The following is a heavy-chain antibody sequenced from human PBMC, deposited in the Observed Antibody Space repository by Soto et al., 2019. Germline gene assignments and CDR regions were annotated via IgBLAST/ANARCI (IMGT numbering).Heavy chain of an antibody. CDR3: TRDAYYDFWSGYSAYYYYYMDV. J-gene: IGHJ6*03. CDR2: INGDGSST. CDR1: GFTFSSYW. Sequence: GGSLRLSCAASGFTFSSYWMHWVRQAPGKGLVWVSRINGDGSSTSYADTVKGRFTISRDNAKNTLYLQMNSLRAEDTAVYYCTRDAYYDFWSGYSAYYYYYMDVWGRGTTVTVPS. D-gene: IGHD3-3*01. V-gene: IGHV3-74*01.